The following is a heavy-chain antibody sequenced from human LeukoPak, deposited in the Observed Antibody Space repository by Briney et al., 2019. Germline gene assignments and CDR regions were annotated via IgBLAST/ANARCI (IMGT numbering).Heavy chain of an antibody. J-gene: IGHJ3*02. CDR2: NSAYNGNT. D-gene: IGHD3-10*01. CDR3: AKSHYYGSGRGAFDI. CDR1: GYTFTSYG. V-gene: IGHV1-18*01. Sequence: ASVKVSCKASGYTFTSYGISWVRQAPGQGLEWMGWNSAYNGNTNYAQKLQGRVTMTTDTSTSTAYMELRSLRSDDTAVYYCAKSHYYGSGRGAFDIWGQGTMVTVSS.